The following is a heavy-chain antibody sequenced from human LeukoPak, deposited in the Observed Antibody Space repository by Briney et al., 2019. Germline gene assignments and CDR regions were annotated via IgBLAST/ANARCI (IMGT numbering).Heavy chain of an antibody. CDR3: ARVPYDFWSGSATYFFDY. CDR2: INPNSGGT. Sequence: ASVKVSCKASGYTFTSYSISWVRQAPGQGLEWMGWINPNSGGTNYAQKFQGRVTMTRDTSISTAYMELSRLRSDDAAVYYCARVPYDFWSGSATYFFDYWGQGTLVTVSS. D-gene: IGHD3-3*01. CDR1: GYTFTSYS. J-gene: IGHJ4*02. V-gene: IGHV1-2*02.